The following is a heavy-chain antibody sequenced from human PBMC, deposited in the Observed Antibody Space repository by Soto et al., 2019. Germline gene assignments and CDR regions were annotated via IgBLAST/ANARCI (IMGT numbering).Heavy chain of an antibody. D-gene: IGHD3-9*01. J-gene: IGHJ4*02. CDR1: GFTFSEYA. Sequence: QVQLVESGGGVVQPGRSPRLSCASSGFTFSEYAMHWVRQAPGKGLEWVAVISYDGSSKYYRDSVKGRFTISRDNSKNTLFLQMDSLRDEDTAVYYCARDLRTQYFFDYWGQGTQVTVSS. CDR2: ISYDGSSK. V-gene: IGHV3-30-3*01. CDR3: ARDLRTQYFFDY.